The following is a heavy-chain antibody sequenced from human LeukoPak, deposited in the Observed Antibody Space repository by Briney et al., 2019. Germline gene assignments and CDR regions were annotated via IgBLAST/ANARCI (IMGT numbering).Heavy chain of an antibody. CDR2: IRYDGSNK. D-gene: IGHD7-27*01. CDR1: GFTFSSYG. CDR3: AKDGNWGFYYYHYYMDV. J-gene: IGHJ6*03. V-gene: IGHV3-30*02. Sequence: GGSLRLSCAASGFTFSSYGMHWVRQAPGKGLEWVAFIRYDGSNKYYADSVKGRFTISRDNSKNTLYLQMNSLRAEDTAVYYCAKDGNWGFYYYHYYMDVWGKGTTVTVSS.